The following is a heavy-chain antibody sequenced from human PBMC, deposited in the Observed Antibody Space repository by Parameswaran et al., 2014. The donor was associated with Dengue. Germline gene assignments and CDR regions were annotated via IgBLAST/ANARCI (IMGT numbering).Heavy chain of an antibody. Sequence: VRQMPGKGLEWVSYISSSGSTIYYADSVKGRFTISRDNAKNSLYLQMNSLRAEDTAVYYCGLGTNGVCQIDYWGQGTLVTVSS. CDR3: GLGTNGVCQIDY. V-gene: IGHV3-48*03. D-gene: IGHD2-8*01. CDR2: ISSSGSTI. J-gene: IGHJ4*02.